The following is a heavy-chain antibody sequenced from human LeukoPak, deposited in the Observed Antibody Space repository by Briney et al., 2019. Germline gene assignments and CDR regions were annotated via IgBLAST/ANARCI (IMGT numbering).Heavy chain of an antibody. CDR2: MNPNSGNT. V-gene: IGHV1-8*03. J-gene: IGHJ6*03. CDR1: GYTFTSYD. D-gene: IGHD3-22*01. CDR3: ARVEVTARYYPHYYYYYMDV. Sequence: ASVKVSCKXSGYTFTSYDINWVRQATGQGLEWMGWMNPNSGNTGYAQKFQGRVTITRNTSISTAYMELSSLRSEDTAVYYCARVEVTARYYPHYYYYYMDVWGKGTTVTVSS.